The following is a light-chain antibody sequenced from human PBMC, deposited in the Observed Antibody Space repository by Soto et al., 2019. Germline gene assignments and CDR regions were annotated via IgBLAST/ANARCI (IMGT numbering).Light chain of an antibody. CDR2: LGS. J-gene: IGKJ1*01. CDR3: MQALQTPWT. V-gene: IGKV2-28*01. CDR1: QSLLHSNGYNC. Sequence: DIVMTQSPLSLPVTPGESASISWRSSQSLLHSNGYNCLDWYLQKPGQSPQLLIYLGSNRAPGVPDRLSGSGSGTDFTLKISRVEAGDVGVYYCMQALQTPWTFGQGTKVEI.